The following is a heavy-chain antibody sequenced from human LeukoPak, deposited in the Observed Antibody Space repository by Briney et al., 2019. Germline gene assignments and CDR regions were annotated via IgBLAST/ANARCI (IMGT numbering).Heavy chain of an antibody. CDR1: GGSISNYY. D-gene: IGHD4-11*01. Sequence: SETLSLTCTVSGGSISNYYWSWIRQPPGEGLEWSGYIYYSGSTNYNPSLKSRVTISIDTSKNQFSLNLTSVTAADTAVYYCARGGLGGITAYSNYLFDYWGQGTLVTVSS. J-gene: IGHJ4*02. CDR3: ARGGLGGITAYSNYLFDY. V-gene: IGHV4-59*08. CDR2: IYYSGST.